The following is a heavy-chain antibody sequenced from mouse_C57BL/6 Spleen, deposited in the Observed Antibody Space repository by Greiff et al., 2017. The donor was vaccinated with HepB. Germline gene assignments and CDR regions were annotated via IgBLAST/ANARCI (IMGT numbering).Heavy chain of an antibody. J-gene: IGHJ2*01. Sequence: QVQLQQPGAELVKPGASVKLSCKASGYTFTSYWMHWVKQRPGRGLEWIGRIDHSRGGTKYNEQFKSTATLTVDKPSSTAYMQLISLTSEDSAVYYCASYYGSSCDYWGQGTTLTVSS. CDR2: IDHSRGGT. D-gene: IGHD1-1*01. CDR1: GYTFTSYW. CDR3: ASYYGSSCDY. V-gene: IGHV1-72*01.